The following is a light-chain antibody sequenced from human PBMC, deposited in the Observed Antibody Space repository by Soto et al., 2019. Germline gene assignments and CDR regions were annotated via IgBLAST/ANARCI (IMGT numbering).Light chain of an antibody. CDR2: GAS. Sequence: ENVLKQSPGTVSLSPGERATLSCRASQSINSTYLAWYHQKPGQAPRLLIYGASTRATGIPDRFSGSASGTDFTLTISRLEPEDFAVYYCQQYGSYPLTFGGGTKV. J-gene: IGKJ4*01. CDR1: QSINSTY. CDR3: QQYGSYPLT. V-gene: IGKV3-20*01.